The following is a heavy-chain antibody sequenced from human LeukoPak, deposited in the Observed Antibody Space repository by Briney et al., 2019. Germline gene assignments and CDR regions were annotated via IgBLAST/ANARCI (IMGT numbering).Heavy chain of an antibody. V-gene: IGHV3-23*01. CDR3: AKGPTDSCWEKLHD. CDR2: IGESDGRT. J-gene: IGHJ4*02. Sequence: GGSLRLSCAASGFTVTTLAMTWVRQAPGKGLEWVSVIGESDGRTYYADSVKGRFTISRDESKNTLYLQMNSLRAEDTAVYYCAKGPTDSCWEKLHDWGQGTLVTVSS. D-gene: IGHD1-26*01. CDR1: GFTVTTLA.